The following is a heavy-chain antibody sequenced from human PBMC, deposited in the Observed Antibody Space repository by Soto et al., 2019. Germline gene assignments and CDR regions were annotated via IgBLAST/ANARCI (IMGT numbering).Heavy chain of an antibody. D-gene: IGHD6-13*01. Sequence: QVQLQESGPGLVKPSETLSLTCTVSGGSISSYYWSWIRQPPGKGLEWIGYIYYSGSTNYNPSLKGPVTITVDTSNSQLSLKMRSATAAYSAVSYCARGYISSWYYYYYYGMDVWGHGTTVTFAS. CDR2: IYYSGST. CDR1: GGSISSYY. V-gene: IGHV4-59*01. CDR3: ARGYISSWYYYYYYGMDV. J-gene: IGHJ6*02.